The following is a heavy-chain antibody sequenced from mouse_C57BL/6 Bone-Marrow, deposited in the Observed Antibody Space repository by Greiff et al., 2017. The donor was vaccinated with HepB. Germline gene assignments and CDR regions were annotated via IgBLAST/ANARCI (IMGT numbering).Heavy chain of an antibody. CDR1: GYTFTDYE. D-gene: IGHD3-2*02. CDR2: IDPETGGT. V-gene: IGHV1-15*01. CDR3: TLDSSGGLAY. Sequence: QVQLQQSGAELVRPGASVTLSCKASGYTFTDYELHWVKQTPVHGLEWIGAIDPETGGTAYNQKFKGKAILTAAKSSSTAYMELRSLTSEDSAVYYCTLDSSGGLAYWGQGTLVTVSA. J-gene: IGHJ3*01.